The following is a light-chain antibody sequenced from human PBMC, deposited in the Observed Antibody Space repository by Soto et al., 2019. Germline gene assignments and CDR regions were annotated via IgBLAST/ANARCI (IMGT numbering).Light chain of an antibody. CDR2: GAS. J-gene: IGKJ1*01. CDR3: QQSYTTPGT. Sequence: QSPSSLPASVGDSVTITCRASQAINKYLNWYQHKAGXAPKLLIYGASSLHKGVPARFRGSRAGTLFNRTISSLQPEDFATYSCQQSYTTPGTFGRGTTVEIK. CDR1: QAINKY. V-gene: IGKV1-39*01.